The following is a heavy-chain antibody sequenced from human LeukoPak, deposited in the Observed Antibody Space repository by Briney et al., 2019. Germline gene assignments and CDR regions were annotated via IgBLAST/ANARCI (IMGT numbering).Heavy chain of an antibody. Sequence: GGSLRLSCAASGFTLCSYAMHWVRQAPGKGLEGVAVISYDGSNKYYADSVKGRFTISRDNSKNTLYLQMNSLRAEDTAVYYCASSRRYFDWLYPIHWGQGTLVTVSS. CDR2: ISYDGSNK. CDR1: GFTLCSYA. J-gene: IGHJ4*02. CDR3: ASSRRYFDWLYPIH. D-gene: IGHD3-9*01. V-gene: IGHV3-30*04.